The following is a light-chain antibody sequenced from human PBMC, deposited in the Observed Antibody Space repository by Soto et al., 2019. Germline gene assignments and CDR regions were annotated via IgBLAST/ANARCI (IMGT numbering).Light chain of an antibody. J-gene: IGKJ2*01. CDR2: GAS. CDR3: QQYGSSPPFT. CDR1: GSFSNNW. V-gene: IGKV3-20*01. Sequence: DIVLTQSPVTMSLSPGERPTLSCRARGSFSNNWVARWQHRAGQSPSVLIYGASSTPTSIPDRFRGSGSGTDVTPPISTLEPEDSAVYYCQQYGSSPPFTLGQGTKVDIK.